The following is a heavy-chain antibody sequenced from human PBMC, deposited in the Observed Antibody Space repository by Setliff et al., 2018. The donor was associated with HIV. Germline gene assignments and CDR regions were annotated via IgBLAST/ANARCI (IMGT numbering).Heavy chain of an antibody. CDR1: NGSISSSSYF. J-gene: IGHJ4*02. Sequence: SETLSLTCTVSNGSISSSSYFWGWIRQPPGKGLEWIGNIFYSGSTYYNPSLDSRVTIHVATSKKQFSLKLSSVTAADTAVYYCARTSEYDFGLTKYLDYWGQGTLVTVSS. V-gene: IGHV4-39*01. D-gene: IGHD3-3*01. CDR3: ARTSEYDFGLTKYLDY. CDR2: IFYSGST.